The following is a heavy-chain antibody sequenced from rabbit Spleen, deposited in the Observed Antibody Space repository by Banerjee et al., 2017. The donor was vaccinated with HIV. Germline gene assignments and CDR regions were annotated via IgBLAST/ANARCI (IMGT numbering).Heavy chain of an antibody. CDR3: ARDTGASFSSYGMDL. D-gene: IGHD7-1*01. CDR2: IAGDSSGFT. Sequence: QSLEESGGDLVKPGASLTLTCTASGFSFSSSDYMCWVRQAPGKGLEWISCIAGDSSGFTYSATWAKGRFTCSKTSSTTVTLQITSLTVADTAAYFCARDTGASFSSYGMDLWGQGTLVTVS. CDR1: GFSFSSSDY. J-gene: IGHJ6*01. V-gene: IGHV1S40*01.